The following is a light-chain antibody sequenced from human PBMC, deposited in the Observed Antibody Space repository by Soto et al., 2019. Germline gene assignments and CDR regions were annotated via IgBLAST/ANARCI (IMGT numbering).Light chain of an antibody. V-gene: IGKV3-20*01. CDR3: QQYGSSPGT. CDR2: GAS. Sequence: EIVLTQSPGILSLSPGERATLSCRASQSVSNDFLAWYQQKPGQAPRLLIFGASIRDTGIPDRFSGSGSGTDFTLTISRLESEDFAVYYCQQYGSSPGTFGQGTKVDIK. CDR1: QSVSNDF. J-gene: IGKJ1*01.